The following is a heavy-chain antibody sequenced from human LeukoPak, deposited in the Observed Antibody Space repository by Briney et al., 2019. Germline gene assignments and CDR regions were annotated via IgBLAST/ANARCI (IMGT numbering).Heavy chain of an antibody. CDR1: GYTFTGYY. Sequence: ASVKVSCKASGYTFTGYYLHWVRQAPGQGLEWMGWINPNSGGTSYAQKFQGRVTMTRDTSTSTVYMELSSLGSEDTAVYYCARVYYYGSGSYLDYWGQGTLVTVS. V-gene: IGHV1-2*02. CDR3: ARVYYYGSGSYLDY. D-gene: IGHD3-10*01. J-gene: IGHJ4*02. CDR2: INPNSGGT.